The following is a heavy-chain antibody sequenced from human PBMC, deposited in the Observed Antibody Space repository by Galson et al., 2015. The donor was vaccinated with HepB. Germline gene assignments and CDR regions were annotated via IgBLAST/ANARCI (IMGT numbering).Heavy chain of an antibody. CDR1: GYTFTSNG. CDR3: ARETTYYYGSGSYYEDY. D-gene: IGHD3-10*01. J-gene: IGHJ4*02. V-gene: IGHV1-18*01. Sequence: SCKASGYTFTSNGISWVRQAPGQGLEWMGWISAYNGNTNYAQKLQGRVTMTTETSTSTAYMELRSLRSDYTAVYYCARETTYYYGSGSYYEDYWGQGTLVTVSS. CDR2: ISAYNGNT.